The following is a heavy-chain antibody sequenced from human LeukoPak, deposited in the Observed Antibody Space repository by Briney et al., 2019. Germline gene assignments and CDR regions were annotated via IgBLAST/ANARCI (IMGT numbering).Heavy chain of an antibody. Sequence: SETLSLTCTVSGYSISSGYYWGWIRQPPGKGLEWIGSIFHSGTTYSNPSLQGRVTLSVDTSKNQFSLNLTSVTAADTAVYYCVGRDYYGSGSYYYFDYWGQGTLVTVSS. CDR3: VGRDYYGSGSYYYFDY. D-gene: IGHD3-10*01. CDR1: GYSISSGYY. CDR2: IFHSGTT. J-gene: IGHJ4*02. V-gene: IGHV4-38-2*02.